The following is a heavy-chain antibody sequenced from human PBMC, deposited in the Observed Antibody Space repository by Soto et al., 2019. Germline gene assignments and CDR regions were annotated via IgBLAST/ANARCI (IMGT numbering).Heavy chain of an antibody. Sequence: GGSLRLSCAASGFTFRSYAMSWVRQAPGKGLEWVSSISANTDNTYYVDPVKGRFTISRDNSRSTLYPQMNSLRAEDTALYYCARIILATGLGYWGQGTLVTVSS. V-gene: IGHV3-23*01. D-gene: IGHD3-3*01. CDR2: ISANTDNT. CDR3: ARIILATGLGY. J-gene: IGHJ4*02. CDR1: GFTFRSYA.